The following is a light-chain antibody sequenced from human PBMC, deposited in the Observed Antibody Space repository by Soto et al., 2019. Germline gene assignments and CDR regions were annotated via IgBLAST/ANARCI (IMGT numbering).Light chain of an antibody. CDR3: QQSYNTPNS. Sequence: DILMTQSPSSVSASVGDRVTITCRASQGISSWVVWYQQISGKAPKLLIYAASSLQSGVPSRFSGSGSGTDFTLTISSLQPEDFATYYCQQSYNTPNSFGQGTKLEIK. J-gene: IGKJ2*01. V-gene: IGKV1-12*01. CDR2: AAS. CDR1: QGISSW.